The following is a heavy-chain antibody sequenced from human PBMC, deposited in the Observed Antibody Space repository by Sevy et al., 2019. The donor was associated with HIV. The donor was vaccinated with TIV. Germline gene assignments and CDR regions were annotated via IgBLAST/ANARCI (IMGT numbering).Heavy chain of an antibody. CDR2: IGSDGTTK. CDR3: AATSGTWDDAFDL. V-gene: IGHV3-48*01. D-gene: IGHD2-15*01. CDR1: GFTFSSLS. J-gene: IGHJ3*01. Sequence: GGSLRLSCEASGFTFSSLSMSWVRQAPGKGLEWVSYIGSDGTTKHYAESMRGRFTISRDNAKNSLYLQINSLRAEDTAVYYCAATSGTWDDAFDLCGQGTMVTVSS.